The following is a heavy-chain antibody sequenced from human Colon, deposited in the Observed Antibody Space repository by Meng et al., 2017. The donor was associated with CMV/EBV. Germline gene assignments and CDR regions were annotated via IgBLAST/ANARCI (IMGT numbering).Heavy chain of an antibody. CDR1: GFTFDDYG. CDR3: ARDAAVMGIDDASDI. V-gene: IGHV3-20*04. D-gene: IGHD6-25*01. J-gene: IGHJ3*02. CDR2: INWNGGST. Sequence: SCAASGFTFDDYGMSWVRQAPGKGLEWVSGINWNGGSTGYADSVKGRFTISRDNAKNSLYLQMNSLRAEDTAVYYCARDAAVMGIDDASDIWGQGTMVTVSS.